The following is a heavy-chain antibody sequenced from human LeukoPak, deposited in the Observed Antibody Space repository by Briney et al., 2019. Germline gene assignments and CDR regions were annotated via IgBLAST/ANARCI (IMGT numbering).Heavy chain of an antibody. V-gene: IGHV4-39*01. J-gene: IGHJ4*02. D-gene: IGHD6-13*01. CDR3: AKGIRDGHYFDY. CDR2: IFYSGST. CDR1: GGSISSTTYY. Sequence: SETLSLTCTVSGGSISSTTYYWGWIRQPPGKGLEWIGTIFYSGSTYYNPSLKSRVTISVDTSKNPFSLKLSSVTAADTAVYYCAKGIRDGHYFDYWGQGTLVTVSS.